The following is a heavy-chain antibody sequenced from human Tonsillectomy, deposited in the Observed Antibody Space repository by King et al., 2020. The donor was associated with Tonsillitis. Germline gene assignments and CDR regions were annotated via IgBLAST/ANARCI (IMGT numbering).Heavy chain of an antibody. CDR1: GFTFSTFA. CDR3: AREIPYGDCRFDF. CDR2: ISYDGNFK. Sequence: QLVQSGGGVVQPGRSLRLSCAASGFTFSTFAMHWVRPAPGKGLEWVAVISYDGNFKSYAYSVKGRFTISRDNSKNTLFLQMNSLTAEDTAVYFCAREIPYGDCRFDFWGQGTLVTVSS. J-gene: IGHJ4*02. V-gene: IGHV3-30-3*01. D-gene: IGHD4-17*01.